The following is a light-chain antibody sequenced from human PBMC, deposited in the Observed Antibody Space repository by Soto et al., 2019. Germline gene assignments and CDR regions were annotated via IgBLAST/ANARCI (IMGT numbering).Light chain of an antibody. V-gene: IGKV3-20*01. Sequence: EIVLTQSPGTLSLSPGERATLSCRASQSVSSNYLAWYQQKPGQAPRPLIYGASSRATGIPDRFSGSGAGTDYPLTSSRLESEDFAVYYCQQYGSSPWTFGQGTKVEIK. J-gene: IGKJ1*01. CDR3: QQYGSSPWT. CDR2: GAS. CDR1: QSVSSNY.